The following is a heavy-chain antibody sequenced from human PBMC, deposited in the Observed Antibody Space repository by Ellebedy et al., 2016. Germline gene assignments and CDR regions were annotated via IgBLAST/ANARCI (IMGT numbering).Heavy chain of an antibody. CDR3: ARDHCSGGSCYLGEINWFDP. D-gene: IGHD2-15*01. CDR1: GGSISSSSYY. V-gene: IGHV4-39*07. Sequence: SETLSLTXTVSGGSISSSSYYWGWIRQPPGKGLEWIGSIYYSGSTYYNPSLKSRVTISVDTSKNQFSLKLSSVTAADTAVYYCARDHCSGGSCYLGEINWFDPWGQGTLVTVSS. CDR2: IYYSGST. J-gene: IGHJ5*02.